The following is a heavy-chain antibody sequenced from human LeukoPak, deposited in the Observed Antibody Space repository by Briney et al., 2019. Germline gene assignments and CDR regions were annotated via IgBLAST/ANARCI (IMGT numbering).Heavy chain of an antibody. J-gene: IGHJ3*02. Sequence: ASVKVSCKASGYTFTSYYMHWVRQAPGQGLEWMGIINPSGGSTSYAQKFQGRVTMTRDTSTSTVYMELSSLRSEDTAVYYCARESGSSGWYSAFDIWGQGTMVTVSS. D-gene: IGHD6-19*01. V-gene: IGHV1-46*03. CDR1: GYTFTSYY. CDR2: INPSGGST. CDR3: ARESGSSGWYSAFDI.